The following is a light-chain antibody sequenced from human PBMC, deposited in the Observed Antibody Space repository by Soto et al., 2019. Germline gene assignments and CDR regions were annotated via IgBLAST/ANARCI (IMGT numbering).Light chain of an antibody. CDR3: MQGLQPPRT. CDR2: LGS. Sequence: DIVVTQSPLSLPVTPGEPASISCRSNQSLLRSNGFNYLDWYLQKPGQSPQLLMFLGSSRASGVPDRFSVSGSGTYFTLKISKVEAEDVGVYFCMQGLQPPRTFGQGTRLHIK. J-gene: IGKJ2*01. CDR1: QSLLRSNGFNY. V-gene: IGKV2-28*01.